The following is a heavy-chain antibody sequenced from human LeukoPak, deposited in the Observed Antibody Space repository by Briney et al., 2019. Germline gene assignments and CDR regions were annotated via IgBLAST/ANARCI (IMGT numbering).Heavy chain of an antibody. D-gene: IGHD1-7*01. CDR3: ARTTKSDY. CDR2: VNDIGGDT. V-gene: IGHV3-23*01. CDR1: GFTFSSYA. J-gene: IGHJ4*02. Sequence: GGSLRLSCAASGFTFSSYAMTWVRQAPGKGLEWVSSVNDIGGDTWYADSEKGRFTISRDKSKNTLYLQMNSLRADDTAVYYCARTTKSDYWGQGTLVTVSS.